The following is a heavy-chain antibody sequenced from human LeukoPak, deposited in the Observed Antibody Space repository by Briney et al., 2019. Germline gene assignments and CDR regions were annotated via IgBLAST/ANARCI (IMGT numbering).Heavy chain of an antibody. V-gene: IGHV5-51*01. Sequence: HGESLKISCKGSGYSFTSYWIGWVRQMPGKGLEWMGIIYPGDSDTRYSPSFQGQVTISADKSISTAYLQWSSLKASDTAMYCCAIPSYVSGSYGPGLDVWGQGTTVTVSS. CDR3: AIPSYVSGSYGPGLDV. CDR1: GYSFTSYW. J-gene: IGHJ6*02. CDR2: IYPGDSDT. D-gene: IGHD3-10*01.